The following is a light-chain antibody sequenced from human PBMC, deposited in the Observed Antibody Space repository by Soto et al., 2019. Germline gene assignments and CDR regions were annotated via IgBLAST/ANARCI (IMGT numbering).Light chain of an antibody. CDR2: PAS. V-gene: IGKV1-8*01. CDR1: QGISSY. Sequence: AIRMTQSPSSLSASTGDRVTITCRASQGISSYLAWYQQKPGKAPKLLIYPASTLQSGVPSRFSGSGSGTDFNLTISCLQSEDFATYYCQQYYSYPPFTFGSGTKVDIK. CDR3: QQYYSYPPFT. J-gene: IGKJ3*01.